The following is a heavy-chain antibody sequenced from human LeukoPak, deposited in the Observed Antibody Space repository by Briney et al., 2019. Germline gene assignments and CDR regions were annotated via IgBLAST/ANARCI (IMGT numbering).Heavy chain of an antibody. CDR1: GGSISSGSYY. D-gene: IGHD6-13*01. J-gene: IGHJ5*02. Sequence: PSETLSLTCTVSGGSISSGSYYWSWIRQPAGKGLEWIGRIYTSGSTNYNPSLKSRVTISVDTSKNQFSLKLSSVTAADTAVYYCARVPRIEAGATGDWFDPWGQGTVVTVSS. V-gene: IGHV4-61*02. CDR2: IYTSGST. CDR3: ARVPRIEAGATGDWFDP.